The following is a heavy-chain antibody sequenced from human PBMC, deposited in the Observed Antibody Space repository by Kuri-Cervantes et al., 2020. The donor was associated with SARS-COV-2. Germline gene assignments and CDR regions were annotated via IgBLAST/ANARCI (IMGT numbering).Heavy chain of an antibody. CDR1: GGSISSYY. J-gene: IGHJ4*02. Sequence: SETLSLTCTVSGGSISSYYWSWIRQPPGKGLAWIGYIYYSGSTNYNPSLKSRVTISVDTSKNQFSLKLSSVTAADTAVYYCARAPQYSSRFDYWGQGTLVTVSS. CDR3: ARAPQYSSRFDY. CDR2: IYYSGST. V-gene: IGHV4-59*08. D-gene: IGHD6-13*01.